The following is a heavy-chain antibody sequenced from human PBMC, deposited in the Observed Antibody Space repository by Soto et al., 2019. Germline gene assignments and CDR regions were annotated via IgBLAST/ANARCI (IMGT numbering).Heavy chain of an antibody. CDR1: GFTFSDYW. Sequence: PGGSLRLSCASSGFTFSDYWMSLVRQAPGKGLEWVANIKQDGSDKYYVDSVKGRFTISRDNAKNSLYLQMNSLRAEDSAIYYCARERSRIDYWGQGIQVTVSS. CDR2: IKQDGSDK. V-gene: IGHV3-7*04. CDR3: ARERSRIDY. J-gene: IGHJ4*02.